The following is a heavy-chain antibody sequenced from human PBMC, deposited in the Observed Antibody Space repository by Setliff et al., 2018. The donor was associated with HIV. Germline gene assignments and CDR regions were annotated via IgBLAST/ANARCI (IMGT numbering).Heavy chain of an antibody. CDR2: ISSSSSSTI. Sequence: PGGSLRLSCAASGFNFSNAWMNWVRQAPGKGLEWVSYISSSSSSTIYYADSVKGRFTIPRDNAKNSLYLQMNSLRAEDTAVYYCARGLPGFCDYCGQGTLVTVSS. CDR1: GFNFSNAW. V-gene: IGHV3-48*01. J-gene: IGHJ4*02. CDR3: ARGLPGFCDY. D-gene: IGHD3-3*01.